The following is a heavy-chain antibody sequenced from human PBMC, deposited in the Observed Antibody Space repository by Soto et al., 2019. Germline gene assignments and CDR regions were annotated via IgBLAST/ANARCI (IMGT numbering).Heavy chain of an antibody. CDR1: GYTFTRSG. CDR3: ARDAPPEDY. Sequence: ASVKVSCKASGYTFTRSGISWVRQAPGQGPEWMGWISSYNGDTNYAQTFQGRVTMTTDTSTSTAYMELRSLRSDDTAVYYCARDAPPEDYWGQGTLVTVSS. CDR2: ISSYNGDT. V-gene: IGHV1-18*01. J-gene: IGHJ4*02.